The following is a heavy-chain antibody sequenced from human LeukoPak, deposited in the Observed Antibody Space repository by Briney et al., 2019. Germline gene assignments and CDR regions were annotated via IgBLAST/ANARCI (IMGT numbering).Heavy chain of an antibody. J-gene: IGHJ4*02. Sequence: GGSLRLSCAASGFTFSSSAMSWVRQAPGKGLEWVSAIIASGGSTYYADSVEGRFTISRDNSRNTLYLQMNSLRAEDTAVYYCAKEDIAVAGTLDYWGQGTLVTVSS. V-gene: IGHV3-23*01. CDR1: GFTFSSSA. CDR3: AKEDIAVAGTLDY. D-gene: IGHD6-19*01. CDR2: IIASGGST.